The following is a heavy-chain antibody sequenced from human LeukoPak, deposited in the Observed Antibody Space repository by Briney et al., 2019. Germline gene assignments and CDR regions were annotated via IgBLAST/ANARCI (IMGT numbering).Heavy chain of an antibody. J-gene: IGHJ3*02. V-gene: IGHV5-51*01. Sequence: GESLKISCKGSGYNFATHWIAWVRQMPGKGLEWMGIIYPGDSDTRYSPSFQGQVTISADKSISTAYLQWSSLKASDTAMYYCARQGRWLQLAAFDIWGQGTMVTVSS. CDR3: ARQGRWLQLAAFDI. CDR2: IYPGDSDT. CDR1: GYNFATHW. D-gene: IGHD5-24*01.